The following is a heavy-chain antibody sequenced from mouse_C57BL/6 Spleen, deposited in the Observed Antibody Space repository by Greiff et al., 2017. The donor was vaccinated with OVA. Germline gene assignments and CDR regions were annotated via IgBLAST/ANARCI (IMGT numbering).Heavy chain of an antibody. Sequence: VQLQQPGAELVKPGASVKLSCKASGYTFTSYWMHWVKQRPGQGLEWIGMIHPNSGSTNYNEKFKSKATLTVDKSSSTAYMQLSSLTSEDSAVYYCARDFPITTVVANAMDYWGQGTSVTVSS. CDR1: GYTFTSYW. CDR2: IHPNSGST. J-gene: IGHJ4*01. D-gene: IGHD1-1*01. CDR3: ARDFPITTVVANAMDY. V-gene: IGHV1-64*01.